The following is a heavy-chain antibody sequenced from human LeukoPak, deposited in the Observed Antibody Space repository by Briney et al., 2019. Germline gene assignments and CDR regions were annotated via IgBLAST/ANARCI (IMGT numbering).Heavy chain of an antibody. CDR1: GFTFSSYE. CDR2: ISSSGSTI. D-gene: IGHD3-10*01. V-gene: IGHV3-48*03. Sequence: GGSLRLSCAASGFTFSSYEMNWVRQAPGKGLEGVSYISSSGSTIYYADSVKGRFTISRDNAKNSLYLQMNSLRAEATAVYYCARAYPELLWFGEQDSYFDYWGQGTLVTVSS. CDR3: ARAYPELLWFGEQDSYFDY. J-gene: IGHJ4*02.